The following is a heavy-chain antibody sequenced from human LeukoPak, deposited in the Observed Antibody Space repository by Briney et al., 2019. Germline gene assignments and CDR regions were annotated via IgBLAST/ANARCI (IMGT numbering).Heavy chain of an antibody. D-gene: IGHD6-6*01. Sequence: SETLSLTCAVYGGSFSGYYRSWIRQPPGKGLEWIGEINHSGSTYYNPSLKSRVTISVDRSKNQFSLKLSSVTAADTAVYYCARVLAARAFDIWGQGTMVTVSS. CDR1: GGSFSGYY. V-gene: IGHV4-34*01. CDR3: ARVLAARAFDI. J-gene: IGHJ3*02. CDR2: INHSGST.